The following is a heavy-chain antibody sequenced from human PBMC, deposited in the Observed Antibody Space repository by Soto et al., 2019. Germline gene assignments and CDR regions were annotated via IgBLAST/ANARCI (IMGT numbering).Heavy chain of an antibody. CDR2: IWYDGSNR. V-gene: IGHV3-33*01. D-gene: IGHD1-7*01. CDR1: GFTISTHG. J-gene: IGHJ4*02. Sequence: QVQLVESGGGVVQPGTSLRLSCAASGFTISTHGMHWVRQAPGKGLEWVANIWYDGSNRFYADSVKGRFTISKDNSKKPLYLQMSSLGAEDTAVFYCSAAEALNFHFHYWGQGTQVTVSS. CDR3: SAAEALNFHFHY.